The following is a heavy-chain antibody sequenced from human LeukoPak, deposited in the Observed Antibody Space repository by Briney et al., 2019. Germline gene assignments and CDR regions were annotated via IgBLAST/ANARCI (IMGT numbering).Heavy chain of an antibody. CDR3: ARERLPTGHDAFNI. J-gene: IGHJ3*02. CDR2: FEPEDGEA. CDR1: GYTLTELS. V-gene: IGHV1-24*01. Sequence: GASVKVSCKVSGYTLTELSMHWVRQAPGKGLEWMGGFEPEDGEAIHAQKLQGRVTMTEDTATDTAYMELSSLRSEETAVYYCARERLPTGHDAFNIWGQGTMVTVSS. D-gene: IGHD1-1*01.